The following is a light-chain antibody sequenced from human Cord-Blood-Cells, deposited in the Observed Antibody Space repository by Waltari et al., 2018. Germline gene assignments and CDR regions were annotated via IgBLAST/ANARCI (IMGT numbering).Light chain of an antibody. CDR1: SSNIGSNY. Sequence: QSVLTQPPSASGTPGQRATISCSGSSSNIGSNYVYCYQQPPGTAPKLLIYRNNQRRSGVPDRFSGSKSGTSASLAISGLRSEDEADYYCAAWDDSLSGRVFGGGTKLTVL. CDR3: AAWDDSLSGRV. J-gene: IGLJ3*02. V-gene: IGLV1-47*01. CDR2: RNN.